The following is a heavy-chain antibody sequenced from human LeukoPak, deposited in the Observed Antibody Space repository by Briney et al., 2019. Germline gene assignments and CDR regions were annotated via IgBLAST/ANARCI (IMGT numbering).Heavy chain of an antibody. CDR3: ARSINWFDP. D-gene: IGHD3-9*01. Sequence: SETLSLTCTVPGYSISSGYYWGWIRQPPGKGLEWIGSIYHSGSTYYNPSLKSRVTISVDTSKNQFSLKLSSVTAADTAVYYCARSINWFDPWGQGTLVTVSS. CDR2: IYHSGST. CDR1: GYSISSGYY. V-gene: IGHV4-38-2*02. J-gene: IGHJ5*02.